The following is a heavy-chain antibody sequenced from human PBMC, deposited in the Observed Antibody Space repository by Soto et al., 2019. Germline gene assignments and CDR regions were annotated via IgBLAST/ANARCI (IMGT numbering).Heavy chain of an antibody. V-gene: IGHV4-59*01. CDR1: ADSISSYY. Sequence: SETLSLTFTVSADSISSYYCTWIRQPPREALESIGHIYYTGSTNYNPSLKSRVAISVDTPKNQFSLKLSSVTAADTAVYYCARGDYYDSSGFDYWGQGTLVTVS. CDR2: IYYTGST. D-gene: IGHD3-22*01. CDR3: ARGDYYDSSGFDY. J-gene: IGHJ4*02.